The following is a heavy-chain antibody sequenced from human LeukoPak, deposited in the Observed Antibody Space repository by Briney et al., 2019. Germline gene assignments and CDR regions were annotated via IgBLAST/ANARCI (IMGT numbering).Heavy chain of an antibody. D-gene: IGHD2-2*01. CDR3: ARAGRRSDIVVVPAAMRNNAFDI. Sequence: ASVKVSCKASGYTFTGYYMHWVRQAPGQGLEWMGWINPNSGGTNYAQKFQGRVAMTRDTSISTAYMELSRLRSDDTAVYYCARAGRRSDIVVVPAAMRNNAFDIWGQGTMVTVSS. CDR2: INPNSGGT. V-gene: IGHV1-2*02. J-gene: IGHJ3*02. CDR1: GYTFTGYY.